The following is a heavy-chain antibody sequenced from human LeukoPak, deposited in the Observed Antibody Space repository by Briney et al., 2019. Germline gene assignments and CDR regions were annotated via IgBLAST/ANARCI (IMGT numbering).Heavy chain of an antibody. CDR3: AKVRTQYCSSGNCFNYYFEY. D-gene: IGHD2-15*01. CDR1: GFTFSSYE. CDR2: ISYDGSNK. Sequence: PGGSLRLSCAASGFTFSSYEMNWVRQAPGKGLEWVAVISYDGSNKQYADSVKGRFTMSRDNSKNTLYLQMNSLRSEDAAVYYCAKVRTQYCSSGNCFNYYFEYWGQGTLVTVSS. V-gene: IGHV3-30*18. J-gene: IGHJ4*02.